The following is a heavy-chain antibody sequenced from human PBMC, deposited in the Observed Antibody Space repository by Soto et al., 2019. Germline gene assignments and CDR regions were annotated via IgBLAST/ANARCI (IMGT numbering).Heavy chain of an antibody. J-gene: IGHJ4*02. V-gene: IGHV3-30-3*01. Sequence: GGSLRLSCAASGFTFSSYAMHWVRQAPGKGLEWVAVISYDGSNKYYADSVKGRFTISRDNSKNTLYLQMNSLRAEDTAVYYCARDTSSGYDLGYYFDYWGQGTLVTVSS. CDR1: GFTFSSYA. CDR2: ISYDGSNK. CDR3: ARDTSSGYDLGYYFDY. D-gene: IGHD5-12*01.